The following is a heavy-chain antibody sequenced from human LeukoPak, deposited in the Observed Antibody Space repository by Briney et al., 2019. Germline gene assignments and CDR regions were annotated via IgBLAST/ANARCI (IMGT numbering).Heavy chain of an antibody. CDR1: GFSLRTSGVG. CDR2: IYWDDDK. CDR3: ATEGLFIAAAGTIDY. Sequence: SGPTLVNPTQTLTLTCTFSGFSLRTSGVGVGWIRQPPGKALEWFALIYWDDDKRYSPSLKGRLTITKDTSKNQVVLTMTNMDPVDPATYYCATEGLFIAAAGTIDYWGQGTLVTVSS. D-gene: IGHD6-13*01. J-gene: IGHJ4*02. V-gene: IGHV2-5*02.